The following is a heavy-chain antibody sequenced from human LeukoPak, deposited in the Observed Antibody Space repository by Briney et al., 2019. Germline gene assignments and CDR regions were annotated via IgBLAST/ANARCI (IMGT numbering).Heavy chain of an antibody. V-gene: IGHV1-18*01. CDR3: ARHYGSGSYYHWFDP. J-gene: IGHJ5*02. CDR2: ISAYNGNT. Sequence: GASVKVSCKASGYTFTSYGISWVRQAPGQGLEWMGWISAYNGNTNYAQKLQGRVTMTTDTSTSTAYMELRSLRSEDTAVYYCARHYGSGSYYHWFDPWGQGTLVTVSS. D-gene: IGHD3-10*01. CDR1: GYTFTSYG.